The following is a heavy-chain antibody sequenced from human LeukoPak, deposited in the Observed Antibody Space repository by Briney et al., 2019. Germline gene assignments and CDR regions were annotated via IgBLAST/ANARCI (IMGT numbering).Heavy chain of an antibody. CDR2: INPNSGGT. CDR1: GYRFTVYY. D-gene: IGHD4-17*01. V-gene: IGHV1-2*02. CDR3: ATLYGDYVTSVY. Sequence: ASVKVSCKASGYRFTVYYMHWVRQAPGKGLEWMGWINPNSGGTHYAQKFLGRVTMTRDTSISTAYMELSRLTSDDTALYYCATLYGDYVTSVYWGEGTLVTVSS. J-gene: IGHJ4*02.